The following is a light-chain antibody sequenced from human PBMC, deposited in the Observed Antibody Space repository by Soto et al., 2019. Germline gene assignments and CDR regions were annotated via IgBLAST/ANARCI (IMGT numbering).Light chain of an antibody. CDR2: RNN. Sequence: QPVLTQPPSASGTPGQRVTISCSGSSSNIGKNYVYWYQQLPGTAPKLLIYRNNQRPSGVPDQFSGSKSGTSASLAISGLRSEDEADYYCSVWDANLSAWVFGEGTKLTVL. J-gene: IGLJ3*02. CDR1: SSNIGKNY. V-gene: IGLV1-47*01. CDR3: SVWDANLSAWV.